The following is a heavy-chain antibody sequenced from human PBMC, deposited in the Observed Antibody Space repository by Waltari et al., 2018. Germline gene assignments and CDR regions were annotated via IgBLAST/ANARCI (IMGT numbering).Heavy chain of an antibody. J-gene: IGHJ4*02. CDR1: GFAFDTFA. CDR2: IVGNGDT. Sequence: LESGGGLVQPGGSLRLSCISSGFAFDTFAMSWVRRAPGKGREWVATIVGNGDTYYRDSRRGRFGIFRDNSRNTVFLQMDSLRVEDTAVYYCAKNPDFDFYSRRGSTFHYWGQGALVSVAS. D-gene: IGHD3-9*01. CDR3: AKNPDFDFYSRRGSTFHY. V-gene: IGHV3-23*01.